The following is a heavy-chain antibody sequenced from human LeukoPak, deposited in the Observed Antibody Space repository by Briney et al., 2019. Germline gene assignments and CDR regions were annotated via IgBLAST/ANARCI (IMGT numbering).Heavy chain of an antibody. Sequence: SETLSLTCAVYGGSFSGYYWSWIRQPPGKGLEWIGEINHSGSTNYNPSLKSRVTISVDTSKNQFSLKLSSVTAADTAVYYCARGPQIGMIVAVIFDYWGQGTLVTVSS. J-gene: IGHJ4*02. CDR1: GGSFSGYY. D-gene: IGHD3-22*01. CDR3: ARGPQIGMIVAVIFDY. V-gene: IGHV4-34*01. CDR2: INHSGST.